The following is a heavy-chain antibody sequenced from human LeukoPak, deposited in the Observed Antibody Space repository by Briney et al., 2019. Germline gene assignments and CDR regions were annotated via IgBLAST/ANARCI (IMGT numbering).Heavy chain of an antibody. Sequence: PSETLSLTCTVSGGSISSGDYYWSWIRQPPGKGLEWIGYIYYSGSTYYNPSLKSRVTISVDTSKDQFSLKPSSVTAADTAVYYCARVGNYYGSGSYYKIKPFFDYWGQGTLVTVSS. D-gene: IGHD3-10*01. CDR2: IYYSGST. J-gene: IGHJ4*02. CDR1: GGSISSGDYY. V-gene: IGHV4-30-4*01. CDR3: ARVGNYYGSGSYYKIKPFFDY.